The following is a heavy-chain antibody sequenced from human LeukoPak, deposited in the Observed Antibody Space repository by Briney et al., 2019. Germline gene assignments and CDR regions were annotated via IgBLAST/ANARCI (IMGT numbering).Heavy chain of an antibody. Sequence: SETLSLTCAVYGGSFSGYYWSWIRQPPGKGLEWIGEINHSGSTNYNPSLKSRVTISVDTSKNQFSLRLSSVTAADTAVYYCARDLGVSYFDYWGQGTLVTVSS. CDR3: ARDLGVSYFDY. D-gene: IGHD2-8*01. CDR2: INHSGST. J-gene: IGHJ4*02. CDR1: GGSFSGYY. V-gene: IGHV4-34*01.